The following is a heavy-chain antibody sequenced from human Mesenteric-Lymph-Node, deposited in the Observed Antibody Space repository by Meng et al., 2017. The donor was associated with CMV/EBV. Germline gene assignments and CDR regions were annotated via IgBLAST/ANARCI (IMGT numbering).Heavy chain of an antibody. V-gene: IGHV4-34*01. Sequence: LACAVCGVSFIGYYWSWIRQLAGNGLEGIGEVHPSGSFGYNPSLQSRVTISVDTSKNQFSLKMTSVTAADTAIYYCSRGADPYKVGNYWGRGTLVTVSS. CDR1: GVSFIGYY. CDR3: SRGADPYKVGNY. J-gene: IGHJ4*02. D-gene: IGHD5-24*01. CDR2: VHPSGSF.